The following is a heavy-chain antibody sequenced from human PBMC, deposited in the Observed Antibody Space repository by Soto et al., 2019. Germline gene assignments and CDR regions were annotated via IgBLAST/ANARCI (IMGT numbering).Heavy chain of an antibody. CDR2: IRSKANSYAT. J-gene: IGHJ4*02. Sequence: VRQASGKGLEWVGRIRSKANSYATAYAASVKGRFTISRDDSKSTAYLQMNSLKTEDTAVYYCTSRDYYDSSGYYNSWGQGTLVTVSS. V-gene: IGHV3-73*01. D-gene: IGHD3-22*01. CDR3: TSRDYYDSSGYYNS.